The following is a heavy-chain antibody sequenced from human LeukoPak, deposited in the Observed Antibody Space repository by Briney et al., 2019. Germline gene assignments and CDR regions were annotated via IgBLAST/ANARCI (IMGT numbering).Heavy chain of an antibody. CDR1: GGSISSYY. J-gene: IGHJ4*02. CDR3: ARAGNGYYGSGSYRY. V-gene: IGHV4-59*01. D-gene: IGHD3-10*01. Sequence: SETLSLTCTVSGGSISSYYWSWIRQPPGKGLEWIGYIYYSGSTNYNPSLKSRVTISVDTSKNQFSLKLSSVTAADTAVYYCARAGNGYYGSGSYRYWGQGTLVTVSS. CDR2: IYYSGST.